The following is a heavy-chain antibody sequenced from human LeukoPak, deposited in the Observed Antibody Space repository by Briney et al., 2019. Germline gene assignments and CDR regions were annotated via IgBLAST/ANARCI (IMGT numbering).Heavy chain of an antibody. CDR3: ARDWGYYYYYGMDV. J-gene: IGHJ6*02. CDR2: ISSSSSYI. D-gene: IGHD3-16*01. V-gene: IGHV3-21*01. CDR1: GFTFSSYW. Sequence: GGSLRLSCAASGFTFSSYWMSWVRQAPGKGLEWVSSISSSSSYIYYADSVKGRFTISRDNAKNSLYLQINSLRAEDTAVYYCARDWGYYYYYGMDVWGQGTTVTVSS.